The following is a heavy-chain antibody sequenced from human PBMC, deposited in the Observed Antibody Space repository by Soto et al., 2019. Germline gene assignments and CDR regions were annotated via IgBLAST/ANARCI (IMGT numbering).Heavy chain of an antibody. Sequence: EVQLLESGGDLAQPGGSLRLICAASGFTFSNYAMTWVRQSPGKGLEWVSTITSAGSTFYGDTVKGRFTISRDNSKSTLYMQRNSPGAEDTAVYYCAKTDKFHSQSSGWANRFDSRGQGTLVTVSS. D-gene: IGHD6-19*01. J-gene: IGHJ4*02. CDR1: GFTFSNYA. CDR2: ITSAGST. CDR3: AKTDKFHSQSSGWANRFDS. V-gene: IGHV3-23*01.